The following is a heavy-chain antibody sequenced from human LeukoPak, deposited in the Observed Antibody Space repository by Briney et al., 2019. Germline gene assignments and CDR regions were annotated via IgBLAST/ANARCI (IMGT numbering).Heavy chain of an antibody. Sequence: GGSLRLSCAASGLIVSSSYMAWVRQAPGKGLEWVSVIYSGGTTYYAASVEGRFTISRDTSNNTVYLQMDSLRAEDTAIYYCARDLRGSYDYWGQGILVTVSS. CDR2: IYSGGTT. D-gene: IGHD1-26*01. J-gene: IGHJ4*02. CDR1: GLIVSSSY. CDR3: ARDLRGSYDY. V-gene: IGHV3-53*01.